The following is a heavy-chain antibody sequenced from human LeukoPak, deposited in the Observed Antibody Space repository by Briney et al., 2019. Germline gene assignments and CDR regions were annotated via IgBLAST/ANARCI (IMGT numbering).Heavy chain of an antibody. V-gene: IGHV4-59*01. Sequence: SETLSLTCTVSGGSISSYYWSWIRQPPGKGLEWIGYIYYSGSTNYNPSLKSRVTISVDTSKNQFSLKLSSVTAADTAVYYCARDGYYDSSGYLDYWGQGTLVTVSS. J-gene: IGHJ4*02. CDR3: ARDGYYDSSGYLDY. CDR1: GGSISSYY. D-gene: IGHD3-22*01. CDR2: IYYSGST.